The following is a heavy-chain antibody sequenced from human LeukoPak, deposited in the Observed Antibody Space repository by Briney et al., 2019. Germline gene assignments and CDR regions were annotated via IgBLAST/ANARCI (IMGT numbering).Heavy chain of an antibody. D-gene: IGHD2-2*01. J-gene: IGHJ3*02. CDR2: MYYGGSS. V-gene: IGHV4-59*12. Sequence: SETLSLTCTVSGGSISSYYWSWIRQPPGKGLEWIGYMYYGGSSNYNPSLKSRVTISVDRSKNQFSLKLSSVTAADTAVYYCVRGEVVVAPAADAFDIWGQGTMVTVSS. CDR3: VRGEVVVAPAADAFDI. CDR1: GGSISSYY.